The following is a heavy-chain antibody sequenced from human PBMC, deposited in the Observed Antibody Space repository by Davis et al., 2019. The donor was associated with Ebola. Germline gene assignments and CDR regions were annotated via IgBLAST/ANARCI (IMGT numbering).Heavy chain of an antibody. D-gene: IGHD3-22*01. CDR2: IKEDGGEK. CDR1: GLIFNNYW. Sequence: GESLKISCAASGLIFNNYWMSWIRQAPGKGPEWVAIIKEDGGEKYYVDSVKGRFTISRDNSKNTLYLQMNSLRAEDTAVYYCAKASHPDYYDSSGYYYVAPSFDYWGQGTLVTVSS. J-gene: IGHJ4*02. CDR3: AKASHPDYYDSSGYYYVAPSFDY. V-gene: IGHV3-7*03.